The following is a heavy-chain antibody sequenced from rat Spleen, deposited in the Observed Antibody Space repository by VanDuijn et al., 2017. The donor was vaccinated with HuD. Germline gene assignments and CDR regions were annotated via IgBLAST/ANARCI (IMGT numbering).Heavy chain of an antibody. V-gene: IGHV5-20*01. Sequence: EVQLVESDGGLVQPGRSLKLSCAASGFTFSDYYMAWVRQAPTKGLEWVTSISYDGSTPYYRDSVKGRFTISRDNAKSTLYLQMDSLRSEDTATYYCSRGYYFDYWGRGVMVTVSS. D-gene: IGHD1-11*01. CDR3: SRGYYFDY. CDR1: GFTFSDYY. CDR2: ISYDGSTP. J-gene: IGHJ2*01.